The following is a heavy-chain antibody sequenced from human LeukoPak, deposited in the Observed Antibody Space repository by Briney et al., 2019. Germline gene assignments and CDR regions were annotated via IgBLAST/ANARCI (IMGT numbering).Heavy chain of an antibody. CDR1: GFTFSSYW. J-gene: IGHJ5*02. CDR2: INTDGSSL. V-gene: IGHV3-74*01. Sequence: GGSLRLSCAASGFTFSSYWMYWVRQAPGKGPVWVARINTDGSSLNYADSVKGRFTISRDNAKNSLYLQMNSLRAEDTAVYYCARDSRIAAATNNWFDPWGQGTLVIVSS. D-gene: IGHD6-13*01. CDR3: ARDSRIAAATNNWFDP.